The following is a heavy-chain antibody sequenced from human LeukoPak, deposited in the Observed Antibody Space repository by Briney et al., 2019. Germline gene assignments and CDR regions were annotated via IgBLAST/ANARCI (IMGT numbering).Heavy chain of an antibody. Sequence: GGSLRLSCAASGFTFSSYEMNWVRQAPGKGLEWVSYISSSGSTIYYADSVKGRFTISRDNSKNTLYLQMNSLRAEDTAVYHCARALVVITTATEYYFDYWGQGTLVTVSS. J-gene: IGHJ4*02. CDR2: ISSSGSTI. CDR3: ARALVVITTATEYYFDY. D-gene: IGHD3-22*01. V-gene: IGHV3-48*03. CDR1: GFTFSSYE.